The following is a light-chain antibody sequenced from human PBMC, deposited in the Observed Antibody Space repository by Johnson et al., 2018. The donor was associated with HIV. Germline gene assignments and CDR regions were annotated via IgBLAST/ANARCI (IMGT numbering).Light chain of an antibody. V-gene: IGLV1-51*02. CDR1: SSNIGNNY. CDR2: ENN. Sequence: QLVLTQPPSVSAAPGQKVTISCSGSSSNIGNNYVSWYQQLPGTAPKLLIYENNKRPSGIPDRFSGSKSGTSATLGITGLQTVDEADYYCGTWDSSLSARVFGTGTKVTVL. CDR3: GTWDSSLSARV. J-gene: IGLJ1*01.